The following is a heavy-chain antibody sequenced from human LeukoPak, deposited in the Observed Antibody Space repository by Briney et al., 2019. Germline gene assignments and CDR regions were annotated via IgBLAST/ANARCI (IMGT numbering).Heavy chain of an antibody. J-gene: IGHJ2*01. CDR2: INQDGSEK. V-gene: IGHV3-7*01. CDR1: GFTFSNFW. Sequence: GGSLRLSCAASGFTFSNFWMSWVRQAPGKGLEWVANINQDGSEKYYVDSVKGRFTISRDNAKNSLYLQMNSLRAEDTAVYYCARVSESEWSFDLWGRGTLVTVSS. CDR3: ARVSESEWSFDL. D-gene: IGHD1-14*01.